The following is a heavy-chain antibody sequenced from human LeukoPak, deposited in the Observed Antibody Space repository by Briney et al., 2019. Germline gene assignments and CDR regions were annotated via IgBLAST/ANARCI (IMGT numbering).Heavy chain of an antibody. V-gene: IGHV1-2*02. CDR2: INPNSGGT. Sequence: ASVTVSCKASGYTFTVYYMHWVRQAPGQGLEWMGWINPNSGGTNYAQKFQGRVTMTRDTSISTAYMELSRLRSDDTAVYYCARDHYYGDYYFDYWGQGTLVTVSS. CDR1: GYTFTVYY. J-gene: IGHJ4*02. CDR3: ARDHYYGDYYFDY. D-gene: IGHD4-17*01.